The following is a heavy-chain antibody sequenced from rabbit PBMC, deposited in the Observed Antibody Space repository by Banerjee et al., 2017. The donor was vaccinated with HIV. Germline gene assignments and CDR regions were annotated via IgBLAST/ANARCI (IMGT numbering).Heavy chain of an antibody. Sequence: QSLQEYGGDLVEPAASPTLTTTASGLSFSSSDYMCWVRQAPGEGLEWIGYIDPIISSTASAGWARVRFSITKSTTTTVKLQMTRLAAADTASYFCARESVGNCGYDLWGPGTLVTVS. CDR2: IDPIISST. V-gene: IGHV1S40*01. CDR1: GLSFSSSDY. J-gene: IGHJ4*01. D-gene: IGHD1-1*01. CDR3: ARESVGNCGYDL.